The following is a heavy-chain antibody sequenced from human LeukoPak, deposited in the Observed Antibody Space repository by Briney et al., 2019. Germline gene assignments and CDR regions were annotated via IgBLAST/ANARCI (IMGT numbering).Heavy chain of an antibody. V-gene: IGHV3-33*06. Sequence: GRSLRLSCAASGFTFSSYGMHWVRQAPGKGLEWVAVIWYDGSNKYYADSVKGRFTISRDNSKNTLYLQMNSLRAEDTAVYYCAKDPAYCGGDCYSIGEYYFDYWGQGTLVTVSS. CDR3: AKDPAYCGGDCYSIGEYYFDY. CDR2: IWYDGSNK. CDR1: GFTFSSYG. D-gene: IGHD2-21*02. J-gene: IGHJ4*02.